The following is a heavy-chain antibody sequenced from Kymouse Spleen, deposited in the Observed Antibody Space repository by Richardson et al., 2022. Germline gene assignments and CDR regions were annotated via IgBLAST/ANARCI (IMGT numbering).Heavy chain of an antibody. J-gene: IGHJ4*02. CDR3: ARGEQWLVLDY. Sequence: QVQLQESGPGLVKPSETLSLTCTVSGGSVSSGSYYWSWIRQPPGKGLEWIGYIYYSGSTNYNPSLKSRVTISVDTSKNQFSLKLSSVTAADTAVYYCARGEQWLVLDYWGQGTLVTVSS. V-gene: IGHV4-61*01. D-gene: IGHD6-19*01. CDR2: IYYSGST. CDR1: GGSVSSGSYY.